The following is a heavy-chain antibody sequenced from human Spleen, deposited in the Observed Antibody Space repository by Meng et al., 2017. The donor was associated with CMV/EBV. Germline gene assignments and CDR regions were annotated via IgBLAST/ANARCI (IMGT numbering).Heavy chain of an antibody. CDR3: ARELDTAMVTPDRYYYYYGMDV. J-gene: IGHJ6*02. CDR2: ISSSSSYI. Sequence: GESLKISCAASGFAFDNYAMSWVRQAPGKGLEWVSSISSSSSYIYYADSVKGRFTISRDNAKNSLYLQMNSLRAEDTAVDYCARELDTAMVTPDRYYYYYGMDVWGQGTTVTVSS. D-gene: IGHD5-18*01. CDR1: GFAFDNYA. V-gene: IGHV3-21*01.